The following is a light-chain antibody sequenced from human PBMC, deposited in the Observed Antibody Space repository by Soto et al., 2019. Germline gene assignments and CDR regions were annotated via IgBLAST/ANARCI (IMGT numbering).Light chain of an antibody. CDR3: QQYRFYWA. CDR2: KAS. V-gene: IGKV1-5*03. CDR1: QSIRDW. Sequence: QMTQSPSTLPASVGDRVIITCRASQSIRDWLAWYQQKPGSAPKLLIYKASSLGNGVPLRFSGSGSGTEFTLTISSLQPDDFATYYCQQYRFYWAFGQGTKVELK. J-gene: IGKJ1*01.